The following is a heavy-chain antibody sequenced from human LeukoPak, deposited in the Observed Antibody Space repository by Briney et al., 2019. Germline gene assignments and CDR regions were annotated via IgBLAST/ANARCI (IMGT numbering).Heavy chain of an antibody. J-gene: IGHJ3*02. Sequence: GGSLRLSCAASGFTFSNFAVNWVRQAPGKGLEWVSYISSSGNTISYADSVKGRFTISRDNAKNSLYLQVISLRAEDTAVYYCARGPSIAARYDAFDIWGQGTMVTVSS. CDR2: ISSSGNTI. D-gene: IGHD6-6*01. V-gene: IGHV3-48*03. CDR3: ARGPSIAARYDAFDI. CDR1: GFTFSNFA.